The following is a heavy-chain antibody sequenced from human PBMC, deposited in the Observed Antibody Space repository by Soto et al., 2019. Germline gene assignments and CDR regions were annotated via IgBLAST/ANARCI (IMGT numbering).Heavy chain of an antibody. CDR2: IYYSGST. V-gene: IGHV4-31*03. CDR3: ASSDTIIGYCSGGSCYGVNWFDP. Sequence: QVQLQESGPGLVKPSQTLSLTCTVSGGSISSGGYYWSWIRQHPGKGLEGIGYIYYSGSTYYNPSLKSRVTLAVDTSKNPFSLKLSSVTAADTAVYYCASSDTIIGYCSGGSCYGVNWFDPWGQGTLVTVSS. CDR1: GGSISSGGYY. D-gene: IGHD2-15*01. J-gene: IGHJ5*02.